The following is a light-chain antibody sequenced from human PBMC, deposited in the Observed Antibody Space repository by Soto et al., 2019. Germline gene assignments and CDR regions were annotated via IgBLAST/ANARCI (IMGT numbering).Light chain of an antibody. J-gene: IGKJ3*01. CDR3: QQSYNGALT. CDR2: AAS. CDR1: QSISTT. V-gene: IGKV1-39*01. Sequence: IQMTQSPSSLSASVGDRVTITCRASQSISTTLNWYQPKPGKAPKLLIYAASSLHIGVPSRFSSSGSGTEFTLTISMLQREDVAAYCCQQSYNGALTFGPGTKVD.